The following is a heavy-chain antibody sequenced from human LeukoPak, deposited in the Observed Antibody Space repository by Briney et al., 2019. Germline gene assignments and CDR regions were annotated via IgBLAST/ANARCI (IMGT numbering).Heavy chain of an antibody. CDR1: GGSFSGYY. CDR3: ARVEGYCSSTSCYRRYYYYGMDV. D-gene: IGHD2-2*02. J-gene: IGHJ6*04. CDR2: INHSGST. V-gene: IGHV4-34*01. Sequence: SETLSLTCAVYGGSFSGYYWSWIRQPPGKGLEWIGEINHSGSTNYNPSLKSRVTISVDTSKNQFSLKLSSVTAADTAVYYCARVEGYCSSTSCYRRYYYYGMDVWGKGTTVTVSS.